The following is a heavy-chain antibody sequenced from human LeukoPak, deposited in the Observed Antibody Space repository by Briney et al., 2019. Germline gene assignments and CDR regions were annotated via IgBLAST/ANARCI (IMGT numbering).Heavy chain of an antibody. V-gene: IGHV4-38-2*02. CDR2: IYHSGST. D-gene: IGHD6-13*01. CDR1: GYSFSSGYY. CDR3: ARESTGYNTNWHLDY. Sequence: SETLSLTCTVSGYSFSSGYYGGWVRQPPGKGLEWIGSIYHSGSTYYNPSLKGRVTISLDTSKNQFSLKLSSVTAADTAVYYCARESTGYNTNWHLDYWGQGTLVTVSS. J-gene: IGHJ4*02.